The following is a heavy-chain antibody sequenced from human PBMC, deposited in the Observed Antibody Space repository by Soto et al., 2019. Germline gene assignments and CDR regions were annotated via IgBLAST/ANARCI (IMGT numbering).Heavy chain of an antibody. J-gene: IGHJ5*02. CDR2: ISGCGSII. V-gene: IGHV3-11*01. CDR3: ARVYRVGTKKSDP. Sequence: QVQLVESGGGLVEPGGSLRLSCAASGFTFSDFYMSWFRQAPGKGLEWVSHISGCGSIIYYADSVKGRFTISRANAKNSRYLQMSSLRAEDTAVDYCARVYRVGTKKSDPWGQGTLVTVSS. CDR1: GFTFSDFY. D-gene: IGHD1-20*01.